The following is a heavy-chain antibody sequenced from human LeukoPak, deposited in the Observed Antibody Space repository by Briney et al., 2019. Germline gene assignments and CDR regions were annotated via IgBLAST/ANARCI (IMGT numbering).Heavy chain of an antibody. Sequence: GGSLRLSCTPSGLTFSTSGFNWVRQAPGKGLEWVASIGPTGFDRYHADSIKGRFTISRDNANNFLYLQMDSLRAEDTAVYYCATETNGRHYDYWGQGTLLTVSS. CDR2: IGPTGFDR. V-gene: IGHV3-21*06. CDR1: GLTFSTSG. CDR3: ATETNGRHYDY. J-gene: IGHJ4*02. D-gene: IGHD1-14*01.